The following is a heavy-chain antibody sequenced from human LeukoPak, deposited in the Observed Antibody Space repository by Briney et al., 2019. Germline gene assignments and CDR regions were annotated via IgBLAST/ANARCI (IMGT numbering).Heavy chain of an antibody. Sequence: ASVKVSCKASGYTFTSYAMHWVRQAPGQRLEWMGWINAGNGNTKYSQKLQGRVTMTTDTSTSTAYMELRSLRSDDTAVYYCARVLSCSSSWYPVCVYYYYYMDVWGKGTTVTVSS. CDR1: GYTFTSYA. CDR3: ARVLSCSSSWYPVCVYYYYYMDV. J-gene: IGHJ6*03. D-gene: IGHD6-13*01. V-gene: IGHV1-3*01. CDR2: INAGNGNT.